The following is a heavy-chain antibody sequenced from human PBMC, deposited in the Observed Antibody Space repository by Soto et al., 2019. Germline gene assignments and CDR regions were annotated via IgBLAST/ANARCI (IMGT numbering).Heavy chain of an antibody. D-gene: IGHD3-3*01. V-gene: IGHV4-59*01. Sequence: PSKTLSLTCTVSGGSISRYYWSWIRQAPGRGLEWIGNIFSSGSTNYNPSLKSRVAISVDTSKNQVSLKLNAVTTADTAVYYCAREYYDFWSVTYSYYGLDVWGQGTTVTVSS. CDR2: IFSSGST. CDR3: AREYYDFWSVTYSYYGLDV. CDR1: GGSISRYY. J-gene: IGHJ6*02.